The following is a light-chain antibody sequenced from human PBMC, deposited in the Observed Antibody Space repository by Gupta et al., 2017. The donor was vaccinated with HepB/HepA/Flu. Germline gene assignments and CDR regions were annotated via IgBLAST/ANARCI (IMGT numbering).Light chain of an antibody. V-gene: IGLV1-47*02. CDR3: VGWDDSLSGYV. CDR2: NDN. Sequence: QSALTQSPSGSGTLGERVIIPCCGSSSNIGNDNAYWYQQLPGTAPKLLIYNDNQRPSGVPDRFSGSKSGTTASLAISGLRSEDEADYYCVGWDDSLSGYVFGAGTKVTVL. CDR1: SSNIGNDN. J-gene: IGLJ1*01.